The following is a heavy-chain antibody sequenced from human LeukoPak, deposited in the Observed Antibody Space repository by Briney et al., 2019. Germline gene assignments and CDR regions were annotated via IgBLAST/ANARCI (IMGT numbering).Heavy chain of an antibody. CDR1: GFTFSSYW. J-gene: IGHJ4*02. CDR3: ARTGASDIVATISGDYFDY. V-gene: IGHV3-7*01. CDR2: IKQDGSEK. Sequence: GGSLRLSCAASGFTFSSYWMSWVRQAPGKGLEWVANIKQDGSEKYYVDSVKGRFTISRDNAKNSLYLQMNSLRAEDTAVYYCARTGASDIVATISGDYFDYWGQGTLVTVSS. D-gene: IGHD5-12*01.